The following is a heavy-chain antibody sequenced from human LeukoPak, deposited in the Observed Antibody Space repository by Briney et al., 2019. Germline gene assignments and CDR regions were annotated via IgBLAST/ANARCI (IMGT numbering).Heavy chain of an antibody. Sequence: ASVKVSCKSSGYTFTSYDINWVRQATGQGVEWMGWVNPNSGNTGYAQKFQGRVTMTTNTSISTAYMELSSLRSEDTAVYYCARVIEYCSSTSCYPWFDPWGQGTLVTVSS. V-gene: IGHV1-8*01. CDR3: ARVIEYCSSTSCYPWFDP. J-gene: IGHJ5*02. CDR2: VNPNSGNT. D-gene: IGHD2-2*01. CDR1: GYTFTSYD.